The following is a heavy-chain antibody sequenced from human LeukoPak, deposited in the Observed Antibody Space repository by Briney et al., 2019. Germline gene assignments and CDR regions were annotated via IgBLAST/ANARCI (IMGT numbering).Heavy chain of an antibody. Sequence: GGSLTLSCTGTGFNFNMFAIHWVRQAPGQGLEWVSGLSRGGSTTNYADSLKGRFTVSRDRSTNTVFLQMNSLRPEDTALYYCAKDRANAWSSDYWGQGTLVTVSS. CDR1: GFNFNMFA. J-gene: IGHJ4*02. D-gene: IGHD3-10*01. CDR2: LSRGGSTT. V-gene: IGHV3-23*01. CDR3: AKDRANAWSSDY.